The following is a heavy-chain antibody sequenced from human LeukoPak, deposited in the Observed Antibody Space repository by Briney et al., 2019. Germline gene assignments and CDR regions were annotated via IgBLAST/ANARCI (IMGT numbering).Heavy chain of an antibody. Sequence: GGSLRLSCAASGFTLSSYGMHWVRQAPGKGLEWVAVIWYDGSNKYYADSVKGRFTISRDNSKNTLYLQMNSLRAEDTAVYYCAREHYYGSGSFLYGMDVWGQGTTVTVSS. CDR1: GFTLSSYG. J-gene: IGHJ6*02. CDR3: AREHYYGSGSFLYGMDV. D-gene: IGHD3-10*01. V-gene: IGHV3-33*01. CDR2: IWYDGSNK.